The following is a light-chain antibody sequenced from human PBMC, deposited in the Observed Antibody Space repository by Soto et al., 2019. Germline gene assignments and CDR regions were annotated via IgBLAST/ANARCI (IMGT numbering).Light chain of an antibody. CDR1: QSVSSY. CDR3: QQTHSVPYT. J-gene: IGKJ2*01. CDR2: DAS. V-gene: IGKV3-11*01. Sequence: EIVLTQSPATLSLSPGERATLSCRASQSVSSYLAWYQQKPGQAPRLLIYDASNRATGIPARFSGSGSGTDFALSISNLQPEDLASYYCQQTHSVPYTFGQGTRLEI.